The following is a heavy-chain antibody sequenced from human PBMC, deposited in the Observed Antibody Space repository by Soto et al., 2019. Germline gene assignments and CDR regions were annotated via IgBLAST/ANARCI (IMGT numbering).Heavy chain of an antibody. Sequence: GSLRLSCAASGFTFSNSALSWVRQAPGKGLDWVSTISGSDDSTYYADSVKGRFTISSDNSKNTLFLQLDSLRAEDTALYYCAKGRGGSTSCYDYWGPGTLVTVSS. CDR3: AKGRGGSTSCYDY. V-gene: IGHV3-23*01. CDR2: ISGSDDST. CDR1: GFTFSNSA. J-gene: IGHJ4*02. D-gene: IGHD2-2*01.